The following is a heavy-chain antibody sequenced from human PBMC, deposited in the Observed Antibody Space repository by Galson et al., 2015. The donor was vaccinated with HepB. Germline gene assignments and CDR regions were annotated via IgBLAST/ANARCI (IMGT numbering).Heavy chain of an antibody. D-gene: IGHD3-16*02. Sequence: SVKVSCKASGYTFTSYDINWVRQATGQGLEWMGWMNPNSGNTGYAQKFQGRVTMTRNTSISTAYMELSSLRSEDTAVYYCARGNHYYDYIWGSYRTFDYWGQGTLVTVSS. CDR2: MNPNSGNT. V-gene: IGHV1-8*01. CDR3: ARGNHYYDYIWGSYRTFDY. CDR1: GYTFTSYD. J-gene: IGHJ4*02.